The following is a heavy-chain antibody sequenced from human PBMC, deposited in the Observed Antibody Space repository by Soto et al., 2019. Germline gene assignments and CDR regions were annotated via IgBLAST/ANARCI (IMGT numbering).Heavy chain of an antibody. D-gene: IGHD3-9*01. CDR3: VSDYLLAVFYF. CDR2: IYYTGTT. Sequence: LPLKCTVPDGSVRSGRYQWSWIRQSPGKGLEWIGYIYYTGTTNYNPSLKSRVTISVDTSKNQFSLKMTSVTAADTAVYFCVSDYLLAVFYFCGQGSLVIGSS. V-gene: IGHV4-61*01. J-gene: IGHJ4*02. CDR1: DGSVRSGRYQ.